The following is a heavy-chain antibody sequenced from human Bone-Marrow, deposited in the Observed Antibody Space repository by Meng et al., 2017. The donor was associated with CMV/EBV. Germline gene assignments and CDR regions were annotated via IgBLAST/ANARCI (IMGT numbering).Heavy chain of an antibody. V-gene: IGHV4-34*01. J-gene: IGHJ3*02. CDR1: GGSFSGYY. Sequence: SETLSLTCAVYGGSFSGYYWSWIRQPPGKGLEWIGEINHSGSTNYNPSLKSRVTISVDTSKNQFSLKLISVTAADTAVYFCAREVTSNAFDIWGQGAMVTVSS. CDR3: AREVTSNAFDI. CDR2: INHSGST.